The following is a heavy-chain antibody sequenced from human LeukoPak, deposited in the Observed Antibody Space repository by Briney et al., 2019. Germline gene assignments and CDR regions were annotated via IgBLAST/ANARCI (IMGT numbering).Heavy chain of an antibody. D-gene: IGHD6-19*01. CDR2: ISPSGDP. J-gene: IGHJ4*02. CDR1: GGSISTYY. CDR3: ARIRRDGSDWYADDY. Sequence: SETLSLTCSVSGGSISTYYWSWIRQPAGQGLEWIGRISPSGDPNYNPSLKSRVAMSVDTSKNQFSLTLTSLTAADTAIYYCARIRRDGSDWYADDYWGQGTLVTVSS. V-gene: IGHV4-4*07.